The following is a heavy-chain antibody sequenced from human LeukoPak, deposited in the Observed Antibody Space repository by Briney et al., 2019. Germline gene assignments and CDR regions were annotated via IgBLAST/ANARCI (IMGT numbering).Heavy chain of an antibody. Sequence: GASVKVSCKASGGTFSSYAISWVRQAPGQGLEWMGGIIPIFGTANYAQKFQGRVTITADESTSTAYMELSSLRSEDTAVYYCARGTVVVPAAIRGRYYYMDVWGKGTTVTVSS. J-gene: IGHJ6*03. V-gene: IGHV1-69*13. CDR3: ARGTVVVPAAIRGRYYYMDV. D-gene: IGHD2-2*02. CDR2: IIPIFGTA. CDR1: GGTFSSYA.